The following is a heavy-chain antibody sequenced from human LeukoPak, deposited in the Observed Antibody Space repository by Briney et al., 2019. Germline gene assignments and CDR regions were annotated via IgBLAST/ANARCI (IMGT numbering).Heavy chain of an antibody. CDR1: EFTFSTYA. J-gene: IGHJ6*02. Sequence: PGGSLRLSCAASEFTFSTYAMSWVRQAPGKGLEWVSAISGSGGSTFYADSVKGRFTISRDNSKNTLYLQMNSLRAEDTAVYYCARVGLVEVITNYGMDVWGQGTTVTVSS. D-gene: IGHD2-8*02. CDR3: ARVGLVEVITNYGMDV. V-gene: IGHV3-23*01. CDR2: ISGSGGST.